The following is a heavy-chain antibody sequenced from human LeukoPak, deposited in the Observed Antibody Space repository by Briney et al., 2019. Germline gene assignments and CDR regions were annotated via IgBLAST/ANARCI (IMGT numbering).Heavy chain of an antibody. J-gene: IGHJ4*02. Sequence: GGSLRLSCAASGFTFSNAWMSWVRQAPGKGLEWVGRIKSKTDGGTTDYAAPVQGRFTISRDDSKNTLCLQMNSLKNEDTAVYYCTTDRWFGELLLHWGQGTLVTVSS. CDR3: TTDRWFGELLLH. D-gene: IGHD3-10*01. CDR1: GFTFSNAW. V-gene: IGHV3-15*01. CDR2: IKSKTDGGTT.